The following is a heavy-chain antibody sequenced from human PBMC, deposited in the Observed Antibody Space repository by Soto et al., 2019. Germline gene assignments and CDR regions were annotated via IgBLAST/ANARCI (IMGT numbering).Heavy chain of an antibody. CDR3: ARAAYLGYYGMDV. V-gene: IGHV4-30-4*01. CDR2: IYYSGST. J-gene: IGHJ6*02. Sequence: SETLSLTCTVSGGSISSGDYYWSWIRQPPGKDLEWIGYIYYSGSTYYNPSLKSRVTISVDTSKNQFSLKLSSVTAADTAVYYCARAAYLGYYGMDVWRQGTTVTVSS. CDR1: GGSISSGDYY. D-gene: IGHD3-16*01.